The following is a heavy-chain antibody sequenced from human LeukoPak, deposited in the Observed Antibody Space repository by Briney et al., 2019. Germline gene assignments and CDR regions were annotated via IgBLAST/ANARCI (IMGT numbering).Heavy chain of an antibody. Sequence: SETLSLTCTVSGGSISSSSYYWGWIRQPPGKGLEWIGSIYYSGSTYYNPSLKSRVTISVDTSKNQFSLKLGSVTAADTAVYYCARAVHYYDSSGYQLTWYFDYWGQGTLVTVSS. J-gene: IGHJ4*02. V-gene: IGHV4-39*07. CDR1: GGSISSSSYY. D-gene: IGHD3-22*01. CDR2: IYYSGST. CDR3: ARAVHYYDSSGYQLTWYFDY.